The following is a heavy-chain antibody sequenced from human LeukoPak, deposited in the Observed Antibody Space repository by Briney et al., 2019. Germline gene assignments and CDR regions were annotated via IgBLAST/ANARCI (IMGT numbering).Heavy chain of an antibody. J-gene: IGHJ4*02. Sequence: GASVKVSCKASGYTFTSYGISWVRQAPGQGLEWMGWSSAYNGNTNYAQKLQGRVTMTTDTSTSTAYMELRSLRSDDTAVYYCARDLKRGYSSGRYSWGTGSSNDYWGQGTLVTVSS. CDR2: SSAYNGNT. V-gene: IGHV1-18*01. CDR3: ARDLKRGYSSGRYSWGTGSSNDY. D-gene: IGHD6-19*01. CDR1: GYTFTSYG.